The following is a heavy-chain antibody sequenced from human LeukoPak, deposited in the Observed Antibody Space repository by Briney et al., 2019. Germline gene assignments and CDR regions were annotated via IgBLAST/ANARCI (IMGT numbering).Heavy chain of an antibody. CDR2: INTSGST. V-gene: IGHV4-4*09. CDR3: ARRGNWGFFDY. Sequence: SETLSLTCTVSGGSISSNYWSWIRQPPGKGLEWIGYINTSGSTNYNPSLKSRVSISLDTSRDQFSLKLTSVTAADTAVYYCARRGNWGFFDYWGQGILVSVSS. D-gene: IGHD7-27*01. CDR1: GGSISSNY. J-gene: IGHJ4*02.